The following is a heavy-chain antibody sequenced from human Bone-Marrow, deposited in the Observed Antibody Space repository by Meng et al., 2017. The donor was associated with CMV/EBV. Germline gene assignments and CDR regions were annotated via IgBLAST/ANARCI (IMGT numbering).Heavy chain of an antibody. D-gene: IGHD6-13*01. CDR3: ARVIAAAGRSDYYYYGMDV. CDR1: GGSISSSSYY. J-gene: IGHJ6*02. V-gene: IGHV2-26*01. Sequence: ETLSLTCTVSGGSISSSSYYWGWIRQPPGKALEWLAHIFSNDEKSYSTSLKSRLTISKDTSKSQVVLTMTNMDPVDTATYYCARVIAAAGRSDYYYYGMDVWGQGTTVTVSS. CDR2: IFSNDEK.